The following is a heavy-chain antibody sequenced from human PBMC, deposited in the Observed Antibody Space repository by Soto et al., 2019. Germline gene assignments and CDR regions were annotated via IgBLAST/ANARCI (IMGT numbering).Heavy chain of an antibody. CDR2: ISAYNGNT. D-gene: IGHD6-19*01. V-gene: IGHV1-18*01. CDR1: GYTFTSYG. J-gene: IGHJ4*02. CDR3: ARDMRVAGPTPPAY. Sequence: ASVKVSCKASGYTFTSYGISWVRQAPGQGLEWMGWISAYNGNTNYAQKLQGRVTMTTDTSTSTAYMELRSLRSDDTAVYYCARDMRVAGPTPPAYWGQGTLVTVSS.